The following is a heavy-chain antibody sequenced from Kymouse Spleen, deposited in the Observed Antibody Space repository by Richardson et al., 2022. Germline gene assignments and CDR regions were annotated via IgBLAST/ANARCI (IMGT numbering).Heavy chain of an antibody. V-gene: IGHV3-30*18. CDR3: ANPYSSSWTFDY. D-gene: IGHD6-13*01. J-gene: IGHJ4*02. CDR2: ISYDGSNK. CDR1: GFTFSSYG. Sequence: QVQLVESGGGVVQPGRSLRLSCAASGFTFSSYGMHWVRQAPGKGLEWVAVISYDGSNKYYADSVKGRFTISRDNSKNTLYLQMNSLRAEDTAVYYCANPYSSSWTFDYWGQGTLVTVSS.